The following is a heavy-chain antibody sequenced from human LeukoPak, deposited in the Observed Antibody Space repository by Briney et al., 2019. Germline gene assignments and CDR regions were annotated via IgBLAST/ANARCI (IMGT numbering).Heavy chain of an antibody. J-gene: IGHJ6*02. D-gene: IGHD5-12*01. CDR1: GFTFSDYY. CDR2: ISSSGSTI. Sequence: GGSLRLSCAASGFTFSDYYMSWIRQAPGKGLEWVSYISSSGSTIYYADSVKGRFTISRDNAKNSLYLQMNSLRAEGTAVYYCARVTIKPSLYYYGMDVWGQGTTVTVSS. V-gene: IGHV3-11*01. CDR3: ARVTIKPSLYYYGMDV.